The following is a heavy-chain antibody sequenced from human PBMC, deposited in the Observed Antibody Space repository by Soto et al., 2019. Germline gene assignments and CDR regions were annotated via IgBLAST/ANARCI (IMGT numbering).Heavy chain of an antibody. D-gene: IGHD6-13*01. J-gene: IGHJ6*02. V-gene: IGHV3-13*01. CDR3: ARGGSWEGGRYYYYGMDV. CDR2: IGTAGDT. Sequence: GGSLRLSCAASGFTFSSYDMHWVRQATGKGLEWVSAIGTAGDTYYPGSVKGRFTISRENAKNSLYLQMNSLRAGDTAVYYCARGGSWEGGRYYYYGMDVWGQGTTVTVSS. CDR1: GFTFSSYD.